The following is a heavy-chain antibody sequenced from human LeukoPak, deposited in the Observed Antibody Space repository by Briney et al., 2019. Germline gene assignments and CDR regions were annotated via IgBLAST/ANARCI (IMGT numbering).Heavy chain of an antibody. V-gene: IGHV3-64*04. D-gene: IGHD3-22*01. J-gene: IGHJ2*01. Sequence: GGSLRLSCSASGFTFSSYAMHWVRQPPPKGLEYVSAISSNGATTYYADSVKGRFTISRDNAKNSLYLQMNSLRAEDTAVYYCAKAKYYYDGSGRDCYFDLWGRGTLVTVSS. CDR3: AKAKYYYDGSGRDCYFDL. CDR1: GFTFSSYA. CDR2: ISSNGATT.